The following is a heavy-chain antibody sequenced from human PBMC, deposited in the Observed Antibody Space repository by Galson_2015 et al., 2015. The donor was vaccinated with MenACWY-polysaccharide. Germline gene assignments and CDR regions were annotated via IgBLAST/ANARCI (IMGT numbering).Heavy chain of an antibody. CDR1: GFTFSNYW. J-gene: IGHJ4*02. D-gene: IGHD7-27*01. Sequence: SLRLSCAASGFTFSNYWMSWVRQAPGKGLEWVANIKQDGSAEYYVDSVRGRFTISRDNAKNSVYLQMSSLRAEDTAVYYCARDNWDDYWVQGTLVTVSS. CDR3: ARDNWDDY. V-gene: IGHV3-7*01. CDR2: IKQDGSAE.